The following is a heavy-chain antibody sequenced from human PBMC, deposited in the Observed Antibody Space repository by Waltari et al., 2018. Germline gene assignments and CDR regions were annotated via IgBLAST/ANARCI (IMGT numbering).Heavy chain of an antibody. Sequence: EVQLLESGGGLVQPGGSLRLSCAASGFTFSSYAMSWVRQAPGKGLEWVSAIGGSGGRTDYADSVKGRFTISRDNSKNMLYLQMNSLRAEDTAVYYCAKAGMYSSGWTRLYYFDYWGQGTLVTVSS. V-gene: IGHV3-23*01. CDR3: AKAGMYSSGWTRLYYFDY. CDR2: IGGSGGRT. J-gene: IGHJ4*02. D-gene: IGHD6-19*01. CDR1: GFTFSSYA.